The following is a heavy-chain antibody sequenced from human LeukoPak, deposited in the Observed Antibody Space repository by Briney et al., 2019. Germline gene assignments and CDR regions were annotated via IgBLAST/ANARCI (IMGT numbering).Heavy chain of an antibody. J-gene: IGHJ4*02. V-gene: IGHV5-51*01. CDR3: ARIRRVDWYVPQNFDY. D-gene: IGHD3/OR15-3a*01. Sequence: GESLKISCKGSGYSFTSYWIGWVRQMPGKGLEWMGIIYPGDSDTRYSPSFQGQVTISADKSISTAYLQWSSLKASDTAMYYCARIRRVDWYVPQNFDYWGQGTLVTVSS. CDR1: GYSFTSYW. CDR2: IYPGDSDT.